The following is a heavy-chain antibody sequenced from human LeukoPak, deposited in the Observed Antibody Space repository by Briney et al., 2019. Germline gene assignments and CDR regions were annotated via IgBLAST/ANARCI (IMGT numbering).Heavy chain of an antibody. CDR1: GYTFTGYY. CDR2: INANSGGT. J-gene: IGHJ4*02. V-gene: IGHV1-2*02. CDR3: ARADLTYYDFWSGYKLLDY. D-gene: IGHD3-3*01. Sequence: GASVKVSCKASGYTFTGYYMHLVRLAPGQGLEWMGWINANSGGTNYAQKFQGRVTMTRDTSISTAYMELSRLRSDDTAVYYCARADLTYYDFWSGYKLLDYWGQGTLVTVSS.